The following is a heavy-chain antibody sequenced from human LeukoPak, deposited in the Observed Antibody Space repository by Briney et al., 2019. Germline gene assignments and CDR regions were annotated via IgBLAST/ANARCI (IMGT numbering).Heavy chain of an antibody. CDR2: IYHSGST. J-gene: IGHJ5*02. V-gene: IGHV4-38-2*02. CDR3: ARARRYYGSGSYYKGWFDP. D-gene: IGHD3-10*01. Sequence: PSETLSLTCTVSGYSISSGYYWGWIRQPPGKGLEWIGSIYHSGSTYYNPSLKSRVTISVDTSKNQFSLKLSSVTAADTAVYYCARARRYYGSGSYYKGWFDPWGQGTLVTVSS. CDR1: GYSISSGYY.